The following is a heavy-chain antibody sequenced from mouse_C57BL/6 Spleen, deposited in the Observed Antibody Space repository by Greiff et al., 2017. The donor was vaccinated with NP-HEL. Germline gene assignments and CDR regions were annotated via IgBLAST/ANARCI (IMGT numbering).Heavy chain of an antibody. Sequence: VKLMESGAELVRPGTSVKVSCKASGYAFTNYLIEWVKQRPGQGLEWIGVINPGSGGTNYNEKFKGKATLTADKSSSTAYMQLSSLTSEDSAVYFCARAGGNSWFAYWGQGTLVTVSA. CDR1: GYAFTNYL. CDR3: ARAGGNSWFAY. D-gene: IGHD2-1*01. V-gene: IGHV1-54*01. J-gene: IGHJ3*01. CDR2: INPGSGGT.